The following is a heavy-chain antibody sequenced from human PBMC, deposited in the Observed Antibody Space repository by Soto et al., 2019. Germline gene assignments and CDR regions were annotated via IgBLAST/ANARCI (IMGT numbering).Heavy chain of an antibody. J-gene: IGHJ5*02. CDR2: IIPMYGPA. V-gene: IGHV1-69*01. CDR3: ARVTSMVRGVIDNWFDP. D-gene: IGHD3-10*01. CDR1: GGTFSSYA. Sequence: QVPLVQSGAEVKKPGSSVTVSCKASGGTFSSYAIHWVRQAPGQGLEWMGGIIPMYGPAKYAQRFQGRVTITADEYTTTVYMELTSLTSHDTAVYYCARVTSMVRGVIDNWFDPWGHGTLVTVSS.